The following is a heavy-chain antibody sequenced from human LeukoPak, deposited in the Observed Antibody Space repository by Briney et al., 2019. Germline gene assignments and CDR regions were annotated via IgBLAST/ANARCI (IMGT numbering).Heavy chain of an antibody. Sequence: GASVKVSCKASGYTFTSYYMHWVRQAPGQGLEWMGIINPSGGSTSYAQKFQGRVTMTRDTSTSTVYMELSSLRSEDTAVYYCARDPFSDIVGAPVAGPLFDYYGMDVWGKGTTVTVSS. J-gene: IGHJ6*04. V-gene: IGHV1-46*01. CDR1: GYTFTSYY. CDR3: ARDPFSDIVGAPVAGPLFDYYGMDV. CDR2: INPSGGST. D-gene: IGHD1-26*01.